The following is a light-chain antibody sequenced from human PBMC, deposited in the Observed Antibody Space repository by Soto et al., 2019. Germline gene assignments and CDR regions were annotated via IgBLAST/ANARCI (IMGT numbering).Light chain of an antibody. CDR3: NSYTTSSSLYV. V-gene: IGLV2-14*01. Sequence: QSALTQPASVSGSPGQSITISCTGTSSDIDGYDYVSWYQQYPGKAPKLMIYDVSNRPSGVSDRFSGSKSANTASLTISGLQAEDEADYYCNSYTTSSSLYVFGTGTKSPS. CDR2: DVS. CDR1: SSDIDGYDY. J-gene: IGLJ1*01.